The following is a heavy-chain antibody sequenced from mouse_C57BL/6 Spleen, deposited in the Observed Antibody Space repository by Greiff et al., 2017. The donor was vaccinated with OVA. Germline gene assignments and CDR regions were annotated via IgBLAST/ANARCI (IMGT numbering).Heavy chain of an antibody. CDR1: GYTFTSYW. CDR3: ARRGTGYWYFEV. V-gene: IGHV1-50*01. Sequence: QVQLQQPGAELVKPGASVKLSCKASGYTFTSYWMQWVKQRPGQGLEWIGEIDPSDSYTNYNQKFKGKATLTVDTSSSTAYMQLSSLTSEDSAVYYSARRGTGYWYFEVWGTGTTVTVSS. CDR2: IDPSDSYT. D-gene: IGHD4-1*01. J-gene: IGHJ1*03.